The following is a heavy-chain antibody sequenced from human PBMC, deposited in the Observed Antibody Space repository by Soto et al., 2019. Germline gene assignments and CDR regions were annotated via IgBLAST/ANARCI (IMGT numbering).Heavy chain of an antibody. CDR1: GFSFSSYA. J-gene: IGHJ4*02. V-gene: IGHV3-23*01. Sequence: EVQLLESGGGLVQPGGSLRLSCAASGFSFSSYAMVWVRQDPGKGLELVSVISARGGSLYFADSVKGRFTISRDNSKNVLSLEMNSLRAEDTATYFCAKGSFADSASVDNWGQGTLVVVSS. CDR2: ISARGGSL. D-gene: IGHD1-26*01. CDR3: AKGSFADSASVDN.